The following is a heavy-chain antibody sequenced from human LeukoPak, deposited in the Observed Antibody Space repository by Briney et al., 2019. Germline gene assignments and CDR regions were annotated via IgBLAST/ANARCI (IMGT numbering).Heavy chain of an antibody. D-gene: IGHD3-16*02. CDR1: GGSISSHY. J-gene: IGHJ2*01. Sequence: SETLSLTCTVSGGSISSHYWSWIRQPPGKGLEWIGYIYYSGSTNYTNYNPSLKSRVTISVDTSKNQFSLKLSSVTAADAAVYYCARDPIVSVGDWYFDLWGRGTLVTVSS. CDR3: ARDPIVSVGDWYFDL. V-gene: IGHV4-59*11. CDR2: IYYSGSTNYT.